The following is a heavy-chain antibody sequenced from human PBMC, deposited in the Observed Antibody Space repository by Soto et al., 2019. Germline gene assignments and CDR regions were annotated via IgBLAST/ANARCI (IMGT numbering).Heavy chain of an antibody. D-gene: IGHD6-19*01. J-gene: IGHJ6*02. V-gene: IGHV6-1*01. Sequence: SQTLSLPCALSGDSVSSNSAAWNWIRQSPSGGLEWLGRTYYRSKWYNDYAVSVKSRITINPDTSKNQFSRQLNSVTPEDTAVYYCARDRIAVADHYYYYGMDVWGQGTTVTVSS. CDR2: TYYRSKWYN. CDR1: GDSVSSNSAA. CDR3: ARDRIAVADHYYYYGMDV.